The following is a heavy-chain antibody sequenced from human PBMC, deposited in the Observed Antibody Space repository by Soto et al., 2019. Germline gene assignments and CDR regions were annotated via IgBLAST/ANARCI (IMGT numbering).Heavy chain of an antibody. Sequence: SETLSLTCTVSGYSISNGYYWGWIRQSPEKGLEWIGTIYHSGTTYYNPSLKSRVIMSIDTSKNQFSLRLRSVTAADTAVYYCARGRLSSSSSRRYYFDYWGQGTLVTVSS. CDR3: ARGRLSSSSSRRYYFDY. J-gene: IGHJ4*02. CDR2: IYHSGTT. V-gene: IGHV4-38-2*02. CDR1: GYSISNGYY. D-gene: IGHD6-6*01.